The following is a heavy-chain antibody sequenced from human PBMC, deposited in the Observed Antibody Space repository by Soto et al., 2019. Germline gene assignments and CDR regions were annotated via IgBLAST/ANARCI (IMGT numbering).Heavy chain of an antibody. CDR3: ARVSPGGYYYYGMDV. Sequence: SETLSLTCTVSGGSISSYYWSWIRQPPGKGLEWIGYIYYSGSTNYNPSLKSRVTISVDTSKNQFSLKLSSVTAADTAVYYCARVSPGGYYYYGMDVWGQGTTVTVSS. V-gene: IGHV4-59*01. J-gene: IGHJ6*02. CDR1: GGSISSYY. D-gene: IGHD2-15*01. CDR2: IYYSGST.